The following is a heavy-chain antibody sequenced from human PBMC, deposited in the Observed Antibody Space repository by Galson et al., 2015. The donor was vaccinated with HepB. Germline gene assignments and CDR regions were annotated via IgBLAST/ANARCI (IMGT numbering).Heavy chain of an antibody. V-gene: IGHV1-18*04. J-gene: IGHJ3*02. CDR2: ISAYNGNT. D-gene: IGHD4-11*01. CDR3: ARAGLQPSRADAFDI. CDR1: GYTFTSYG. Sequence: SEKVSCKASGYTFTSYGISWVRQAPGQGLEWMGWISAYNGNTNYAQKLQGRVTMTTDTSTSTAYMELRSLRSDDTAVYYCARAGLQPSRADAFDIWGQGTMVTVSS.